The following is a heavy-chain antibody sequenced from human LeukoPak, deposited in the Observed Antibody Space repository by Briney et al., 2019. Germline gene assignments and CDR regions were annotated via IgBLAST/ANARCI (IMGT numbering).Heavy chain of an antibody. V-gene: IGHV3-43*02. D-gene: IGHD2-2*01. CDR3: TTDPYCSSTSCYSDY. J-gene: IGHJ4*02. CDR1: GFTFDDYA. CDR2: ISGDGGST. Sequence: GGSLRLSCAASGFTFDDYAMHWVRQAPGKGLEWVSLISGDGGSTYYADPVKGRFTISRDNSKNSLYLQMNSLKTEDTAVYYCTTDPYCSSTSCYSDYWGQGTLVTVSS.